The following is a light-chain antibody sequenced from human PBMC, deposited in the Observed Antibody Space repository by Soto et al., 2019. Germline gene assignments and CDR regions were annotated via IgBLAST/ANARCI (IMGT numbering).Light chain of an antibody. CDR3: QHYRTS. Sequence: EIVLTQSPGTLSLSPGARATLSCRASQSVSSSYLAWYQQKPGQAPRLLIYGASSSATGIPDRFSGSGSGTDFTLTITRLEPEDVAVYDCQHYRTSVGGGTKVEIK. CDR1: QSVSSSY. CDR2: GAS. J-gene: IGKJ4*01. V-gene: IGKV3-20*01.